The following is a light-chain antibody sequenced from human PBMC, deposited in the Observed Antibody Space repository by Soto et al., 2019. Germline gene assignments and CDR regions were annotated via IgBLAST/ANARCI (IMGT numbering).Light chain of an antibody. Sequence: EIGLTQSPATLSLSPGERATLSRRASQSVSRYLAWHQQKPGQAPRLVIHDTSTRATGVPDTFSGSGSGTEFTLTISSLEPEDFAMYYCQQHFSWPPTFGGGTHVEIK. CDR1: QSVSRY. CDR2: DTS. V-gene: IGKV3-11*01. J-gene: IGKJ4*01. CDR3: QQHFSWPPT.